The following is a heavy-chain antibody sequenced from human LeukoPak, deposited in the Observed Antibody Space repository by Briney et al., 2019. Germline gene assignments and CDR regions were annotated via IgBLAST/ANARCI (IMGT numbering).Heavy chain of an antibody. D-gene: IGHD6-13*01. CDR3: ARKAAAGIPPLYNWFDP. J-gene: IGHJ5*02. CDR2: IYYTGST. Sequence: SETLSLTCTVSGGSISSYHWSWIRQPPGKGLEWIGYIYYTGSTNYNPSLRSRVTISVDTSKNQLSLKLTSVTPADTAVYYCARKAAAGIPPLYNWFDPWGQGTLVTVSA. CDR1: GGSISSYH. V-gene: IGHV4-59*01.